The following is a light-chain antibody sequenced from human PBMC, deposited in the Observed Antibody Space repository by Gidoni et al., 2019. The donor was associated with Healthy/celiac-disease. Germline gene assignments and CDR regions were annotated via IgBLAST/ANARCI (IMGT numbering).Light chain of an antibody. Sequence: DIQMTQSPSSLSASVGDRVTITRQASQDISNYLNWYQQKPGKAPKLLIYDASDLETGVPSRFSGSGSGTDFTVTISSLQPEDIATYYCQQYDKLPWTFGQGTKVEIK. V-gene: IGKV1-33*01. J-gene: IGKJ1*01. CDR2: DAS. CDR1: QDISNY. CDR3: QQYDKLPWT.